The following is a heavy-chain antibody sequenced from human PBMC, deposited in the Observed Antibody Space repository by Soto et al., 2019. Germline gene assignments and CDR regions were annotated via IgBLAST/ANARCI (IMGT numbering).Heavy chain of an antibody. CDR1: GFTFSSYA. CDR2: ISGSGGST. D-gene: IGHD1-26*01. J-gene: IGHJ4*02. V-gene: IGHV3-23*01. Sequence: PGGSLRLSCAASGFTFSSYAMSWVRQAPGKGLEWVSAISGSGGSTYYADSAKGRFTISRDNSKNTLYLQMNSLRAEDTAVYYCAKTKWERQCYFDYWGQGTLVTVSS. CDR3: AKTKWERQCYFDY.